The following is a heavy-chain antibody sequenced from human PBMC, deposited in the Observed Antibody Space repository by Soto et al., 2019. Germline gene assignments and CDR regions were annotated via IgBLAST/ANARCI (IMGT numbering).Heavy chain of an antibody. D-gene: IGHD1-26*01. J-gene: IGHJ6*02. CDR2: ISYDGSNK. V-gene: IGHV3-30-3*01. CDR3: ARDRPGGWELLDYYYYGMDV. CDR1: GFTFSSYA. Sequence: QVQLVESGGGVVQPGRSLRLSCAASGFTFSSYAMHWVRQAPGKGLEWVAVISYDGSNKYYADSVKGRFTISRDNSKNPLYLQMNSLRAEDTAVYYCARDRPGGWELLDYYYYGMDVWGQGTTVTVSS.